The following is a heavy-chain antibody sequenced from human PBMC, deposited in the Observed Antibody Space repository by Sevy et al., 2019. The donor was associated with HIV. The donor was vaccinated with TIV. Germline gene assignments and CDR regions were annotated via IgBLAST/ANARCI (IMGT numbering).Heavy chain of an antibody. J-gene: IGHJ4*02. CDR1: GDSISSGGYY. V-gene: IGHV4-31*03. Sequence: SETLSLTCTVSGDSISSGGYYWTWIRQHPGKGLEWIGYIYYSGSTYYNPSLKSRVTISVDTSNNPFSLKLSSVTAADTAVYYCARESQDTSGSFDYWGQGTLVTVSS. CDR2: IYYSGST. CDR3: ARESQDTSGSFDY. D-gene: IGHD3-22*01.